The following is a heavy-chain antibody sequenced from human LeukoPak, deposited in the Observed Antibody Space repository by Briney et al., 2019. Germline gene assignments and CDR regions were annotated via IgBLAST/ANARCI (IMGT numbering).Heavy chain of an antibody. CDR2: INHSGGT. CDR3: AREPYYYDSSGYYYGRGGPRYYFDY. CDR1: GGSFSGYY. J-gene: IGHJ4*02. V-gene: IGHV4-34*01. D-gene: IGHD3-22*01. Sequence: SETLSLTCAVYGGSFSGYYWSWIRQPPGKGLEWIGEINHSGGTNYNPSLKSRVTISVDTSKNQFSLKLSSVTAADTAVYYCAREPYYYDSSGYYYGRGGPRYYFDYWGQGTLVTVSS.